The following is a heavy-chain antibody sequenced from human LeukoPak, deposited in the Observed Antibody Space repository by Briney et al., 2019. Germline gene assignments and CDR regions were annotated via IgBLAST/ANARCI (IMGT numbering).Heavy chain of an antibody. V-gene: IGHV4-34*01. CDR3: ARGPLQGFIVVVPAAIQIFDP. J-gene: IGHJ5*02. Sequence: SETLSLTCAVYGGSFSGYYWSWIRQPPGKGLEWIGEINHSGSTNYNPSLKSRVTISVDTSKNQFSLKLSSVTAADTAVYYCARGPLQGFIVVVPAAIQIFDPWGQRTLVTVSS. D-gene: IGHD2-2*02. CDR2: INHSGST. CDR1: GGSFSGYY.